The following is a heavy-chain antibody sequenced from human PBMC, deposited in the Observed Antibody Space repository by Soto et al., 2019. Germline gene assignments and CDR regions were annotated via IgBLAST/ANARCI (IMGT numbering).Heavy chain of an antibody. D-gene: IGHD3-22*01. CDR3: ARGREYYDSSGLFDY. CDR2: ISSSSSSYI. Sequence: AGSLRLSCAASGFTFSSYSMNWVRQTPGKGLECVSSISSSSSSYIYNADSVKGGLSIARDNVMKLLYLQMKRLRAEDTAVYYCARGREYYDSSGLFDYWGQGTLVTVSS. V-gene: IGHV3-21*01. J-gene: IGHJ4*02. CDR1: GFTFSSYS.